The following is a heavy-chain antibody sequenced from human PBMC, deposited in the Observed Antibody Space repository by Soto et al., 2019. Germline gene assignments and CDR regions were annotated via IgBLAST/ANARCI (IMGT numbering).Heavy chain of an antibody. Sequence: SETLSLTCAFSGGSISSGGYSWSWIRQPPGKGLEWIGYIYHSGSTYYNPSLKSRVTISVDRSKNQFSLKLSSVTAADTAVYYCAGGIAARPLGYWGQGTLVTVPQ. CDR1: GGSISSGGYS. J-gene: IGHJ4*02. CDR2: IYHSGST. CDR3: AGGIAARPLGY. V-gene: IGHV4-30-2*01. D-gene: IGHD6-6*01.